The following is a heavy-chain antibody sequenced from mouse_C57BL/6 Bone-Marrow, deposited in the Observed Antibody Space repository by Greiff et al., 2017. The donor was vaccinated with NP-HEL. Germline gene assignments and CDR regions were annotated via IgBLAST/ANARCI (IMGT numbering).Heavy chain of an antibody. D-gene: IGHD1-1*01. Sequence: VQLQQSGPELVKPGASVKMSCKASGYTFTDYNMHWVKQSHGKSLEWIGYINPNNGGTSYNQKFKGKATLTVNKSSSTASMELRSLTSEDSSVYYCARLSSLFITTVVAFDYWGQGTTLTVSS. CDR2: INPNNGGT. CDR1: GYTFTDYN. V-gene: IGHV1-22*01. J-gene: IGHJ2*01. CDR3: ARLSSLFITTVVAFDY.